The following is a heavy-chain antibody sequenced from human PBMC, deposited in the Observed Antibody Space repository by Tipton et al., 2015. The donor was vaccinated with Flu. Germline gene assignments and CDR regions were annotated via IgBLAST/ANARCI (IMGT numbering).Heavy chain of an antibody. V-gene: IGHV4-34*01. CDR3: ARGADYDILTGYRDQDAFDI. CDR2: INHSGST. D-gene: IGHD3-9*01. Sequence: TLSLTCAVYGGSFSGYYWSWIRQPPGKGLEWIGEINHSGSTNSNPSLKSRVTISVDTSKNQFSLKLSSVTAADTAVYYCARGADYDILTGYRDQDAFDIWGQGTMVTVSS. J-gene: IGHJ3*02. CDR1: GGSFSGYY.